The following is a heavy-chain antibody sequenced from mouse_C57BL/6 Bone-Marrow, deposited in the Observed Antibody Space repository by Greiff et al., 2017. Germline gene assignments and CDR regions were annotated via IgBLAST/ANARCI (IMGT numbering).Heavy chain of an antibody. CDR3: ATRSNTPY. CDR2: IDPENGDT. Sequence: VQLQQSGAELVRPGASVKLSCTASGFNIKDDYMHWVKQRPEQGLEWIGWIDPENGDTEYASKFQGKATITADTSSNTAYLQLSSLTPEDTAVYYCATRSNTPYWGAGTLFTVSA. V-gene: IGHV14-4*01. J-gene: IGHJ3*01. CDR1: GFNIKDDY. D-gene: IGHD2-5*01.